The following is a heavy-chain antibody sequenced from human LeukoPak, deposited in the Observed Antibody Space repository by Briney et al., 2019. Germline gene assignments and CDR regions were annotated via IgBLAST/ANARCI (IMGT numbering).Heavy chain of an antibody. D-gene: IGHD3-22*01. CDR1: GGSISSSSYY. CDR2: IYYSGST. J-gene: IGHJ4*02. V-gene: IGHV4-31*03. Sequence: SETLSLTCTVSGGSISSSSYYWGWIRQPPGKGLEWIGYIYYSGSTYYNPSLKSRVTISVDTSKNQFSLKLSSVTAADTAVYYCARGQDSSDHTFWGQGTLVTVSS. CDR3: ARGQDSSDHTF.